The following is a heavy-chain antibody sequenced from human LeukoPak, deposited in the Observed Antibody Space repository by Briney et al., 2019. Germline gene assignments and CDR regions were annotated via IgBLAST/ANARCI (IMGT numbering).Heavy chain of an antibody. CDR3: AKISSGWSFDY. V-gene: IGHV1-2*02. J-gene: IGHJ4*02. D-gene: IGHD6-19*01. CDR2: INPNSGGT. CDR1: GYXFTGYY. Sequence: ASVKVSCKASGYXFTGYYIYWVRQAPGQGLEWMGWINPNSGGTNYAQKFQDRVTMSRDTSISTAYMELSRLRSDDTAVYYCAKISSGWSFDYWGQGTLVTVSS.